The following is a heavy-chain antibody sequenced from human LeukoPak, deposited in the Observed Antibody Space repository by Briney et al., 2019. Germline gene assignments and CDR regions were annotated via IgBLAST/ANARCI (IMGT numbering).Heavy chain of an antibody. J-gene: IGHJ4*02. CDR1: GFTFSSYG. Sequence: GGSLRLSCAASGFTFSSYGMHWVRQAPGKGLEWVAVIWYDGSNKYYADSVKGRFTISRDNSKNTLYLQMNSLRAEDTAVYYCAKVKHTWIQLWLWAALDYWGQGTLVTVSS. CDR3: AKVKHTWIQLWLWAALDY. CDR2: IWYDGSNK. D-gene: IGHD5-18*01. V-gene: IGHV3-33*06.